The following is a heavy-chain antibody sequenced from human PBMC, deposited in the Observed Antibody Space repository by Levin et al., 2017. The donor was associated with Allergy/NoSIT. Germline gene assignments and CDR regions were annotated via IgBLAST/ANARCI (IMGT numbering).Heavy chain of an antibody. CDR1: GYTFTSYD. CDR2: MNPNSGNT. CDR3: ARFSTGTTGLDY. D-gene: IGHD1-1*01. V-gene: IGHV1-8*01. Sequence: KHGESLKISCKASGYTFTSYDINWVRQATGQGLEWMGWMNPNSGNTGYAQKFQGRVTMTRNTSISTAYMELSSLRSEDTAVYYCARFSTGTTGLDYWGQGTLVTVSS. J-gene: IGHJ4*02.